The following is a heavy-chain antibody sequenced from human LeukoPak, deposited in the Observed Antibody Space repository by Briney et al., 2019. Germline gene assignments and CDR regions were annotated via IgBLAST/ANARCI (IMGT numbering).Heavy chain of an antibody. J-gene: IGHJ4*02. CDR3: ARHPPPAGPTFDY. D-gene: IGHD6-19*01. CDR1: GYTFTSYD. Sequence: ASVIVSCKASGYTFTSYDINWVRQAPGQGLEWMGWMNPNSGNTGYAQKLQGRVTMTTDTSTSTAYMELRSLRSDDTAVYYCARHPPPAGPTFDYWGQGTLVTVSS. V-gene: IGHV1-8*01. CDR2: MNPNSGNT.